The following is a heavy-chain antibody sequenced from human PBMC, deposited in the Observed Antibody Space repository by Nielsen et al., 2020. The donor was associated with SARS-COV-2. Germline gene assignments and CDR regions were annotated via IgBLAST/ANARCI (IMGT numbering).Heavy chain of an antibody. J-gene: IGHJ3*02. V-gene: IGHV1-46*01. D-gene: IGHD3-3*01. CDR2: INPSINST. Sequence: ASVKVSCKASGYAFTSYYIHWVRQAPGQALEWMGTINPSINSTEYAQKFQGRVTMSRDTSTSTVYMDLSSLRFDDTAVYYCAREGGYDFWSGSNGGHAFDIWGQGTMVTVSS. CDR3: AREGGYDFWSGSNGGHAFDI. CDR1: GYAFTSYY.